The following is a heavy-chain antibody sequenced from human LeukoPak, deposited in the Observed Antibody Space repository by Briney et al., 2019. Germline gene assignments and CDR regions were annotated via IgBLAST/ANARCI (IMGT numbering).Heavy chain of an antibody. J-gene: IGHJ3*02. D-gene: IGHD1-26*01. CDR2: IYFSGNT. Sequence: SQTLSLTCTVSGVSISETSYYWGWIRQSPGEGLEWIGSIYFSGNTYYNPSLKSRVTISVDTSKNQFSLKLSSVTAADTAVYYCGGVGELPTSLRGAFDIWGQGTMVTVSS. CDR3: GGVGELPTSLRGAFDI. V-gene: IGHV4-39*07. CDR1: GVSISETSYY.